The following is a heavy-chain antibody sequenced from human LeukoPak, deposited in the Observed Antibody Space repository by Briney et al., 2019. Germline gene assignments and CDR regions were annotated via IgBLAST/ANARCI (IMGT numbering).Heavy chain of an antibody. J-gene: IGHJ3*02. Sequence: GGSLRLSCAASGFTFSSYGMHWVRQAPGKGLESVAVISYDGSNKYYADSVKGRFTISRDNSKNTLYLQMNSLRAEDTAVYYCAKKDNYYDSSGYPDAFDIWGQGTMVTVSS. CDR2: ISYDGSNK. CDR3: AKKDNYYDSSGYPDAFDI. V-gene: IGHV3-30*18. CDR1: GFTFSSYG. D-gene: IGHD3-22*01.